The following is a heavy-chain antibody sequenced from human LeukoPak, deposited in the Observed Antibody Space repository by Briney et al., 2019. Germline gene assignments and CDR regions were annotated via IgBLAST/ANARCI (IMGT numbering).Heavy chain of an antibody. CDR1: GGSLSSDY. Sequence: KPSETPSLPCTVSGGSLSSDYWSWIPQPAREGLEWVWRIYSSGNTNYNPSLESRVTMSLDTSKNQFSLRLSSVTAADTAVYFCARGRGYCDSCTNRFDAWGQGTLVTVSS. J-gene: IGHJ5*02. D-gene: IGHD3-22*01. CDR2: IYSSGNT. V-gene: IGHV4-4*07. CDR3: ARGRGYCDSCTNRFDA.